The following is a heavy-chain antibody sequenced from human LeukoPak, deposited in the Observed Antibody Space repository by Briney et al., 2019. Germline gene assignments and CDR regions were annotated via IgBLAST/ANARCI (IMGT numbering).Heavy chain of an antibody. D-gene: IGHD5-24*01. CDR2: IIPVFSTT. CDR1: GGIYSSYT. J-gene: IGHJ5*02. V-gene: IGHV1-69*05. Sequence: VASVKVSCKASGGIYSSYTISWVRQAPGQGLEWMGGIIPVFSTTNLAQKFQGRLKISMDESTSTAYTQLSSLRYDDTAVYYCVRDGFGEGYNSRRFDPWGQGTLVTVST. CDR3: VRDGFGEGYNSRRFDP.